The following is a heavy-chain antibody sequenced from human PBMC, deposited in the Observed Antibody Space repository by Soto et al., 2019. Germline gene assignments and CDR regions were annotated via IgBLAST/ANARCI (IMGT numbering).Heavy chain of an antibody. J-gene: IGHJ4*02. CDR1: GFTFNIYN. D-gene: IGHD3-3*01. Sequence: GGSLRLSCAASGFTFNIYNMDWVRQAPGKGLEWISYISSSGTITYYADSVKGRFTISRDNAKNSLYLQMNSLRAEDTAIYYRARDFRFLEWFPDYWGQGTLVTVSS. CDR3: ARDFRFLEWFPDY. V-gene: IGHV3-48*01. CDR2: ISSSGTIT.